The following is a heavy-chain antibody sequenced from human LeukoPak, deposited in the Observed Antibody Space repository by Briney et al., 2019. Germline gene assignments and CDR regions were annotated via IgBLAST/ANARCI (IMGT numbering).Heavy chain of an antibody. D-gene: IGHD1-26*01. CDR2: IRSKAYGGTT. CDR1: GFTFGDYA. V-gene: IGHV3-49*03. CDR3: TRTYSGSYQGAFDI. J-gene: IGHJ3*02. Sequence: PGRSLRLSCTASGFTFGDYAMSWFRQAPGKGLEWVSFIRSKAYGGTTEYAASVKGRFTISRDDSKSIAYLQMNSLKTEDTAVYYCTRTYSGSYQGAFDIWGQGTMVTVSS.